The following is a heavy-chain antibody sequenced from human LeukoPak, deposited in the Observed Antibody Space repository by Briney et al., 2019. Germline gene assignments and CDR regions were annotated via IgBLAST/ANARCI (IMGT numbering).Heavy chain of an antibody. J-gene: IGHJ4*02. D-gene: IGHD5-18*01. CDR1: GGSISSSS. Sequence: PSETLSLTCTVSGGSISSSSYYWGWIRQPPGKGLEWVSYISSSSSTIYYADSVKGRFTISRDNAKNSLYLQMNSLRAEDAAVYYCARDPDTAMFPYYFDYWGQGTLVTVSS. CDR3: ARDPDTAMFPYYFDY. CDR2: ISSSSSTI. V-gene: IGHV3-48*01.